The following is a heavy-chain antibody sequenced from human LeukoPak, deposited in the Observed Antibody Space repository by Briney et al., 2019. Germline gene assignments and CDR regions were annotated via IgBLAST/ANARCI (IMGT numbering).Heavy chain of an antibody. CDR1: GYTLTELS. J-gene: IGHJ4*02. V-gene: IGHV1-24*01. CDR2: FDPEDGET. D-gene: IGHD3-22*01. Sequence: ASVKVSCKVSGYTLTELSMHWVRQAPGKGLEWMGGFDPEDGETIYAQKFQGRVTMTEDTSTDTAYMELSSLRSEDTAVYYCATRYYYDSSGYYYVLDYWGQGTLVTVSS. CDR3: ATRYYYDSSGYYYVLDY.